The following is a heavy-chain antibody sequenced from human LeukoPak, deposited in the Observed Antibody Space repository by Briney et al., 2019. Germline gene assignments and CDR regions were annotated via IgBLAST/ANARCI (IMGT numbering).Heavy chain of an antibody. J-gene: IGHJ5*02. D-gene: IGHD3-10*01. CDR2: IYHSGST. Sequence: SETLSLTCTVSGYSISSGYYWGWIRQPPGKGLEWIGSIYHSGSTHYNPSLKSRVTISLDTSKNQFSLKLSSVIAADTAVYYCARAVRDRGVILPWFDPWGQGTLVTVSS. CDR1: GYSISSGYY. CDR3: ARAVRDRGVILPWFDP. V-gene: IGHV4-38-2*02.